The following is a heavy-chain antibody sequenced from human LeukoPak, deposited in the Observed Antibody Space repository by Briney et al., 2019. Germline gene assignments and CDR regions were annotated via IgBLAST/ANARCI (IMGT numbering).Heavy chain of an antibody. Sequence: ASVRVSCKASGHTFTSYDINWVRQATGQGLEWMGWMNYNSGSTGYAQKVQGRVTMTRDASKSTAYMELSSLRSEDTAVYFCARALRVSSAHDGFDVWGQGTMVTVSS. CDR3: ARALRVSSAHDGFDV. V-gene: IGHV1-8*01. CDR2: MNYNSGST. J-gene: IGHJ3*01. D-gene: IGHD5-12*01. CDR1: GHTFTSYD.